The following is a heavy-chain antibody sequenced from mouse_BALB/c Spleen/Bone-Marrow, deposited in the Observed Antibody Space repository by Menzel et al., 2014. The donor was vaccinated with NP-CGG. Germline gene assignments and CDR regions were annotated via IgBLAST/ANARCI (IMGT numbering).Heavy chain of an antibody. D-gene: IGHD2-3*01. J-gene: IGHJ4*01. V-gene: IGHV2-5*01. CDR1: GFSLTSYG. CDR2: IWRGGST. Sequence: VKLQESGPGLVQPSQSLSITCTASGFSLTSYGVHWVRQSPGKGLEWLGVIWRGGSTDYNAAFMSRLSITKDNSKSQVFFKMNSLQADDTAIYYWAIDGYYAMDYWGQGTSVTVSS. CDR3: AIDGYYAMDY.